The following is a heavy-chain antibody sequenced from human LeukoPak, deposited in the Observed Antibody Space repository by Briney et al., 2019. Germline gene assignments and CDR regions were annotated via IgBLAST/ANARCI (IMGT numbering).Heavy chain of an antibody. J-gene: IGHJ6*02. CDR1: GGTFSSYA. CDR3: ARDVDYYDSSGYYYVPYYYGMDV. V-gene: IGHV1-69*17. D-gene: IGHD3-22*01. CDR2: XIPIFGIA. Sequence: ASVKVSCKASGGTFSSYAISWERQAPGQGLEWMXXXIPIFGIANYAQKFQGRVTITADKSTSTAYMELSSLRSEDTAVYYCARDVDYYDSSGYYYVPYYYGMDVWGQGTTVTVSS.